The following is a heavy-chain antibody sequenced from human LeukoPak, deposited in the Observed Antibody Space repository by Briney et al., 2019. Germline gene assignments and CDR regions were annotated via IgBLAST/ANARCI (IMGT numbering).Heavy chain of an antibody. CDR3: ARESGRNLVVVPAAITPAYYGMDV. J-gene: IGHJ6*02. CDR2: IIPIFGIA. D-gene: IGHD2-2*02. Sequence: GVSVKVSCKASGGTFSSYAISWVRQSPGQGLEWMGRIIPIFGIANYAQKFQGRVTITADKSTSTAYMELSSLRSEDTAVYYCARESGRNLVVVPAAITPAYYGMDVWGQGTTVTVSS. V-gene: IGHV1-69*04. CDR1: GGTFSSYA.